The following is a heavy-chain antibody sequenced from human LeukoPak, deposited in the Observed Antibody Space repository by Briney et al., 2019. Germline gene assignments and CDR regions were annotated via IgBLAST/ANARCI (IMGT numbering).Heavy chain of an antibody. J-gene: IGHJ4*02. CDR2: ISAYNGNT. CDR1: GCTLTSYG. D-gene: IGHD3-10*01. V-gene: IGHV1-18*01. CDR3: AGGSGTYFDY. Sequence: ASVTDSFKASGCTLTSYGISWVRQAPGKGREWMGWISAYNGNTNYAQKLQGRVTMTTDTSTSTAYMKLRSLRSDDTAVYYCAGGSGTYFDYWGQGTLVTVSS.